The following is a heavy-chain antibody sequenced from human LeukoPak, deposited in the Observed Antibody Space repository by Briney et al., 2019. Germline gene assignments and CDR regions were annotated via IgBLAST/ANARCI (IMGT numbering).Heavy chain of an antibody. D-gene: IGHD2-2*01. Sequence: SETLSLTCTVSGGSISSYYWSWIRQPPGKGLEWIGYIYYSGSTNYNPSLKSRVTISVDTSKNQFSLKLSSVTAADTAVYYCAGFPDIVVVPAAKAKGYWGQGTLVTVSS. CDR1: GGSISSYY. V-gene: IGHV4-59*01. CDR3: AGFPDIVVVPAAKAKGY. J-gene: IGHJ4*02. CDR2: IYYSGST.